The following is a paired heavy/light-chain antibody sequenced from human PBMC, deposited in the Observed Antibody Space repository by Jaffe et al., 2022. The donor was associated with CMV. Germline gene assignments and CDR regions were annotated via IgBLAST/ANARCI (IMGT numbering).Light chain of an antibody. J-gene: IGLJ2*01. V-gene: IGLV3-1*01. CDR1: KLRDKY. CDR2: QDK. CDR3: QAWDSSTPWV. Sequence: SYELTQPPSVSVSPGQTASITCSGDKLRDKYACWYQQKPGQSPVLVIYQDKKRPSGIPERFSGSNSGNTATLTISGTQAMDEADYYCQAWDSSTPWVFGGGTKLTVL.
Heavy chain of an antibody. CDR3: AKYLSDTSSWSDAFDI. V-gene: IGHV3-23*04. J-gene: IGHJ3*02. CDR1: GVTFSRYA. D-gene: IGHD2-2*01. CDR2: IGGSGINT. Sequence: EVQLVESGGGLVQPGGSLRLSCAASGVTFSRYAMSWVRQAPGKGLEWVSAIGGSGINTYYADSVKGRFTISRDNSKNTLYLQMNSLRAEDTAVYYCAKYLSDTSSWSDAFDIWGQGTMVTVSS.